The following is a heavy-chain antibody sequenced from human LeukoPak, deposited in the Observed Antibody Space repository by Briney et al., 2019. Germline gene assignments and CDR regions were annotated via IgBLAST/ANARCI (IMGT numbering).Heavy chain of an antibody. Sequence: ASVKVSCKASGYTFTSYGISWVRQAPGRGLEWMGWISPYNGNTNYAQKLQGRVTMTTDTSTSTAYKELRSLRSDDTAVFYCSVSGGSPLVGHHFDHWGQGTLVTVSS. V-gene: IGHV1-18*01. CDR2: ISPYNGNT. CDR3: SVSGGSPLVGHHFDH. J-gene: IGHJ4*02. D-gene: IGHD1-26*01. CDR1: GYTFTSYG.